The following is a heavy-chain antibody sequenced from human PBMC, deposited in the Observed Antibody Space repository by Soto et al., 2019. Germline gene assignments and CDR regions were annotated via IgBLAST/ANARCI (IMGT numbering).Heavy chain of an antibody. CDR3: ARCTSDYYDSSGYYPQYYFDY. CDR2: IYYSGST. J-gene: IGHJ4*02. Sequence: SETLSLTCTVSGGSISSSSYYWGWIRQPPGKGLEWIGSIYYSGSTYYNPSLRSRVTISVDTSKNQFSLKLSSVTAADTAVYYCARCTSDYYDSSGYYPQYYFDYWGQGTLVTVSS. CDR1: GGSISSSSYY. V-gene: IGHV4-39*01. D-gene: IGHD3-22*01.